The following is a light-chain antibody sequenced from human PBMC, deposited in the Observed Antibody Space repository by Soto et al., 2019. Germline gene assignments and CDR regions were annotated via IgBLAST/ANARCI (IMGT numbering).Light chain of an antibody. CDR3: QQSGSSPRT. Sequence: EIVLTQSPGTLSLSPGQRATLSCRASHSVTGNNLAWYQQKPGQAPRLLIYGASNRATDIPDRFSGSRSGTDFTLTISRLEPEGFAVYYGQQSGSSPRTFGQGTKVEI. CDR1: HSVTGNN. CDR2: GAS. J-gene: IGKJ1*01. V-gene: IGKV3-20*01.